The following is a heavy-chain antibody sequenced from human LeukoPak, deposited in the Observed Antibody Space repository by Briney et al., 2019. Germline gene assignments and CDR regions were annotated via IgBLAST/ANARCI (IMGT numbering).Heavy chain of an antibody. V-gene: IGHV4-39*07. CDR2: IYYSGST. D-gene: IGHD3-10*01. CDR3: ARDLHGSGSYPD. J-gene: IGHJ4*02. CDR1: GGSISSSSYY. Sequence: PSETLSLTCTVSGGSISSSSYYWGWLRQPPGKGLEWIGSIYYSGSTYYNPSLKSRVTISVDTSKNQFSLKLSSVTAADTAVYYCARDLHGSGSYPDWGQGTLVTVSS.